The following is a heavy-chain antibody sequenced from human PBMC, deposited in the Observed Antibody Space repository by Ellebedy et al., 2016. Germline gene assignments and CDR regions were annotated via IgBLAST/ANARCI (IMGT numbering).Heavy chain of an antibody. D-gene: IGHD6-13*01. V-gene: IGHV3-7*03. CDR2: TKQDGSEE. CDR1: GFTFSSYW. Sequence: GGSLRLSCAASGFTFSSYWMTWVRQAPGKGLEWVANTKQDGSEEYYVDSVKGRFTISRDNAKNSLYLQMNSLRAEDTAVYYCARGGYTSSWFWVYWGQGTLVTVSS. J-gene: IGHJ4*02. CDR3: ARGGYTSSWFWVY.